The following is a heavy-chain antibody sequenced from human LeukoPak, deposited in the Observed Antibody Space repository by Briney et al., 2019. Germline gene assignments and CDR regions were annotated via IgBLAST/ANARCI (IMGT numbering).Heavy chain of an antibody. D-gene: IGHD5-24*01. CDR3: ARGARAGYNLEPFDY. CDR2: IYYSGST. Sequence: SETLSLTCTVSGGSMSSHYWSWIRQPPGKGLEWIGYIYYSGSTKYNPSLKSRVTISVDTSKNQFSLKLSSVTAADTAVYCARGARAGYNLEPFDYWGQGTLVPVSS. CDR1: GGSMSSHY. V-gene: IGHV4-59*08. J-gene: IGHJ4*02.